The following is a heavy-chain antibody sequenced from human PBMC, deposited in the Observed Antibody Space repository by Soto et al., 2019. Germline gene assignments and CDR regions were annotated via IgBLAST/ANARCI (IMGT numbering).Heavy chain of an antibody. CDR3: ARSWSSSTSGRLDV. CDR2: ISWDGYSI. CDR1: GFTFDDHV. Sequence: EVQLVESGGGLVHPGRSLRLSCVASGFTFDDHVMHWVRQLPGKGLEWVGHISWDGYSIGYGGSVRGRCTISRNKAKKTIYLQMNSVRPDDKALYSCARSWSSSTSGRLDVWGQGTTVTVSS. D-gene: IGHD6-13*01. V-gene: IGHV3-9*01. J-gene: IGHJ6*02.